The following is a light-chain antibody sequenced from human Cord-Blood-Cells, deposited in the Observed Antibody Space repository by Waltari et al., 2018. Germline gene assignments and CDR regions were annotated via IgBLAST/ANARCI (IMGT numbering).Light chain of an antibody. CDR2: EVS. CDR3: SSYAGSNKV. CDR1: SSDVGGYNY. J-gene: IGLJ3*02. Sequence: QSALTQPPSASGSPGQSVTIPCTGTSSDVGGYNYVSWYQQHPGNAPKPMIYEVSKRPSGVPDRFSGSKSGNTASLTVSGLQAEDEADYYCSSYAGSNKVFGGGTKLTVL. V-gene: IGLV2-8*01.